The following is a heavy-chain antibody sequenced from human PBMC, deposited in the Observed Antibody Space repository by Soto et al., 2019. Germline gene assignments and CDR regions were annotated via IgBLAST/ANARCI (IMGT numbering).Heavy chain of an antibody. CDR3: ARDSTRLTCDAFDI. CDR1: GFTFSSYS. D-gene: IGHD7-27*01. J-gene: IGHJ3*02. CDR2: ISSSSSYI. Sequence: GGSLRLSCAASGFTFSSYSMNWVRQAPGKGLEWVSSISSSSSYIYYADSVNGRFTISRDNAKNSLYLQMNSLRAEVTAVYYCARDSTRLTCDAFDIWGQGTMVTVSS. V-gene: IGHV3-21*01.